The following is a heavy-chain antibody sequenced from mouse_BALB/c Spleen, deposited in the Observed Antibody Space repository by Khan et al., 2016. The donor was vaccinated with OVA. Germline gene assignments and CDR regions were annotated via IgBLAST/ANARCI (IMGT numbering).Heavy chain of an antibody. Sequence: QIQLVQSGAELVRPGVSVKISCKGSGYTFTDFTMHWVKQSHAKSLEWIGVISTYYGDATYNQKFKGKATMTVDKASSTAYMELARLTSEDSAIYSFTRGGGGNRFAYWGQGTLVTVSA. CDR2: ISTYYGDA. V-gene: IGHV1S137*01. CDR1: GYTFTDFT. J-gene: IGHJ3*01. CDR3: TRGGGGNRFAY.